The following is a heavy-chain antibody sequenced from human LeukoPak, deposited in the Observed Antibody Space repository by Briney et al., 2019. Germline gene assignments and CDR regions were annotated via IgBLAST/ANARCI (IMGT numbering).Heavy chain of an antibody. J-gene: IGHJ6*03. CDR2: IYYSGST. CDR3: ASSYCSSTSCSPYYYYYMDV. CDR1: GGSISSGGYY. Sequence: SETLSLTCTVSGGSISSGGYYWSWIRQHPGKGLEWIGYIYYSGSTYYNPSLKSRVTISVDTSKNQFSLKLSSVTAADTAVYYCASSYCSSTSCSPYYYYYMDVWGKGTTVTVSS. V-gene: IGHV4-31*03. D-gene: IGHD2-2*01.